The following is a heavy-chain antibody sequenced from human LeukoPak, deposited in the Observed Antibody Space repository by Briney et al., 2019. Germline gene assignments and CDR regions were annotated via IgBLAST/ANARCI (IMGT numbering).Heavy chain of an antibody. CDR1: VYTFTSYD. CDR2: MNPNSGNT. CDR3: ARGGPRGDSCDY. J-gene: IGHJ4*02. V-gene: IGHV1-8*01. D-gene: IGHD2-15*01. Sequence: GASVNVSCKASVYTFTSYDINWVRQATGQGLEWMGWMNPNSGNTGYAQKFQGRVTMTRNTSISTAYMELSSLRSEDTAVYYCARGGPRGDSCDYWGQGTLVTVSS.